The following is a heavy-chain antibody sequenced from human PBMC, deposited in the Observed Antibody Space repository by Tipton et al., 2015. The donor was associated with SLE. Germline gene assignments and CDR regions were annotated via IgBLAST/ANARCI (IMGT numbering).Heavy chain of an antibody. CDR3: AREKYNFWSGYYMGLTG. J-gene: IGHJ4*02. V-gene: IGHV4-61*02. Sequence: LRLSCTVSGGSISSGTYYWSWIRQPAGKGLEWIGRIYTSGSTNYNPSLKSRVTISAATSKNQFSLKLSSVTAADTALYYCAREKYNFWSGYYMGLTGWGRGTLVAVSS. D-gene: IGHD3-3*01. CDR2: IYTSGST. CDR1: GGSISSGTYY.